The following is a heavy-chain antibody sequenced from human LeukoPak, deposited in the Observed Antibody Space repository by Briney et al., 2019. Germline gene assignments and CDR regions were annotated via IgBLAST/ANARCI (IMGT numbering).Heavy chain of an antibody. CDR1: GFTFSSYW. D-gene: IGHD6-19*01. J-gene: IGHJ6*02. V-gene: IGHV3-7*01. Sequence: GGSLRLSCAASGFTFSSYWMSWVRQAPGKGLEWVANIMQDGSEKYYVDSVKGRFTISRDNAKNSLYLQMNSLRAEDTAVYYCARDREQWLVQYYYYYYGMDVWGQGTTVTVSS. CDR2: IMQDGSEK. CDR3: ARDREQWLVQYYYYYYGMDV.